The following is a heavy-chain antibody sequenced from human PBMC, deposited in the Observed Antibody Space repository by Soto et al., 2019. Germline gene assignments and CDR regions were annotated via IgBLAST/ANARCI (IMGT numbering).Heavy chain of an antibody. J-gene: IGHJ6*02. Sequence: LRLSCAASGFTFSSYGMHWVRQAPGKGLEWVAIIWYDGSNKYYADSVKGRFSISRDNSKNTLYLQMNSLRAEDTAVYYCARVPAANSNYYYYGMDVWGQGTTVTVSS. CDR1: GFTFSSYG. CDR3: ARVPAANSNYYYYGMDV. D-gene: IGHD2-2*01. V-gene: IGHV3-33*01. CDR2: IWYDGSNK.